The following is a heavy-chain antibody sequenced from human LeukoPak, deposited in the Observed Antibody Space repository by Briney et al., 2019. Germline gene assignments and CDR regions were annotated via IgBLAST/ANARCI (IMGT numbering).Heavy chain of an antibody. CDR1: GFTFSSYD. CDR3: ARDRIAAAVGAFDI. V-gene: IGHV3-13*01. J-gene: IGHJ3*02. CDR2: IGTAGDT. Sequence: PGGSLRLSCAASGFTFSSYDMHWVRQATGKGLEWVSAIGTAGDTYYPGSVKGRFTISRENAKNSLYLQMNSLRAGDTAVYYCARDRIAAAVGAFDIWGQGTMVTVSS. D-gene: IGHD6-13*01.